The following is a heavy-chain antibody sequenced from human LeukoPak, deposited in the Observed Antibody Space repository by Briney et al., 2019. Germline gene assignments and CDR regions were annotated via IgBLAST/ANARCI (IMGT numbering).Heavy chain of an antibody. CDR3: ATDVTGSEDR. CDR1: GFPFGNFW. J-gene: IGHJ5*02. V-gene: IGHV3-74*01. D-gene: IGHD6-25*01. Sequence: PGGSLRLSCVVSGFPFGNFWMHWVRQVPGKGLVWVARMDTDGRTADYADSVKGRFTISRDNARNTLYLQMRSLRAGDTALYYCATDVTGSEDRWGQGTLVTVSS. CDR2: MDTDGRTA.